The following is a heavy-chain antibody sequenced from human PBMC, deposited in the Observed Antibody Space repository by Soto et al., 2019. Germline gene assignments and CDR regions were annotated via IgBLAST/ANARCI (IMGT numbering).Heavy chain of an antibody. J-gene: IGHJ6*02. D-gene: IGHD6-19*01. Sequence: GASVKVSCKASGFTFTSSAVQWVRQARGQRLEWIGWIVVGSGNTNYAQKFQERVTITRDMSTSTAYMELSSLRSEDTAVYYCAAEGAREQWLVRMDVWGQGTTVNVSS. V-gene: IGHV1-58*01. CDR2: IVVGSGNT. CDR1: GFTFTSSA. CDR3: AAEGAREQWLVRMDV.